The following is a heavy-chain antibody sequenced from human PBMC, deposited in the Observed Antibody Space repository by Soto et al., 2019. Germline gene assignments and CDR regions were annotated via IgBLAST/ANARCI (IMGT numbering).Heavy chain of an antibody. D-gene: IGHD3-10*01. Sequence: GESLKISCTASGHTFTNYYMHWVRQAPGQGLEWMGVISPSSDGPTFAQKFQGRVTMTRDTSTSTVYTELSSLRFEDTAVYYCASMDYSYYYGMDVWGQGIMVTVSS. V-gene: IGHV1-46*01. CDR3: ASMDYSYYYGMDV. J-gene: IGHJ6*02. CDR1: GHTFTNYY. CDR2: ISPSSDGP.